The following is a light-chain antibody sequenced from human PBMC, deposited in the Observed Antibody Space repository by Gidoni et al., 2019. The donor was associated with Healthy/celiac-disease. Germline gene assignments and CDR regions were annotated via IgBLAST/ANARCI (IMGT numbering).Light chain of an antibody. J-gene: IGLJ3*02. CDR1: SSDVGSYNL. V-gene: IGLV2-23*01. CDR2: EGS. CDR3: CSYAGSSTPVV. Sequence: QPALTQPASASGSPGQSLTISCTGTSSDVGSYNLVSWYQQHPGKAPKLMIYEGSKRPSGVSNRFSGSKSGNTASLTISGLQAEDEADYYCCSYAGSSTPVVFGGGTKLTVL.